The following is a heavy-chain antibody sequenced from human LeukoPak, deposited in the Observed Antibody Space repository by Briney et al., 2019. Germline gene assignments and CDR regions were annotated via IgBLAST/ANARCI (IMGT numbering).Heavy chain of an antibody. V-gene: IGHV3-23*01. CDR2: ISGSGGST. D-gene: IGHD3-3*01. J-gene: IGHJ4*02. CDR3: AKDGGITIFGVVIPSDY. Sequence: PGGSLRLSCAASGFTFSSYAMSWVRQAPGKGLEWVSAISGSGGSTYYADSVKGRFTISRDNSKNTLYLQMNSLRAEDTAVYYCAKDGGITIFGVVIPSDYWGQGTLVTVSS. CDR1: GFTFSSYA.